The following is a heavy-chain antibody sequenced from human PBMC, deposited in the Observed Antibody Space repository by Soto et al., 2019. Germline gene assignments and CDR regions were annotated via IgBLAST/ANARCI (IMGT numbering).Heavy chain of an antibody. Sequence: SGPTLVNPTQTLTLTFTFSGFSLSTSGVGVGWIRQPPGKALEWLALIYWDDDKRYSPSLKSRLTITKDTSKNQVVLTMTNMDPVDTATYYCAHRTVVPAAMPNYYYYYMDVWGKGTTVTVSS. CDR1: GFSLSTSGVG. CDR3: AHRTVVPAAMPNYYYYYMDV. D-gene: IGHD2-2*01. CDR2: IYWDDDK. J-gene: IGHJ6*03. V-gene: IGHV2-5*02.